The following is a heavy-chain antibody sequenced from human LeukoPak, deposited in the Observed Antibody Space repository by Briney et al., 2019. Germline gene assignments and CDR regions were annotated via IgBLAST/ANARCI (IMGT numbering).Heavy chain of an antibody. D-gene: IGHD2-2*01. CDR1: GGTFSSYA. Sequence: ASVKASCKASGGTFSSYAISWARQAPGQGLEWMGGIIPIFGTANYAQKFQGRVTITADESTSTAYMELSSLRSEDTAVYYCARGYCSSTSCFLYGMDVWGQGTTVTVSS. CDR2: IIPIFGTA. V-gene: IGHV1-69*01. CDR3: ARGYCSSTSCFLYGMDV. J-gene: IGHJ6*02.